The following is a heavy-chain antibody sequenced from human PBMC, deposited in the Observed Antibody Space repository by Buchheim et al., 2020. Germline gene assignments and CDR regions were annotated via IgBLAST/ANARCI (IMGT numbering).Heavy chain of an antibody. CDR3: ARDSMGWSGYRIQFDY. J-gene: IGHJ4*02. D-gene: IGHD3-3*01. V-gene: IGHV3-48*01. Sequence: EVQLVESGGGLVQPGGSLRLSCAASGFTFSSYSMNWVRQAPGKGLEWVSYISSSSSTIYYADSVKGRFTISRDNAKNSLYLQMNSLRAEDTAVYYCARDSMGWSGYRIQFDYWGQGTL. CDR2: ISSSSSTI. CDR1: GFTFSSYS.